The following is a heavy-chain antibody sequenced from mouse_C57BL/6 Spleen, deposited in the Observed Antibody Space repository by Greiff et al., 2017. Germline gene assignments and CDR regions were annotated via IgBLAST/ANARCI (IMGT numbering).Heavy chain of an antibody. D-gene: IGHD2-1*01. V-gene: IGHV1-15*01. CDR3: TRGGDYGNYWYFDV. CDR1: GYTFTDYE. Sequence: QVQLQQSGAELVRPGASVTLSCKASGYTFTDYEMHWVKQTPVHGLEWIGAIDPETGGTAYNQKFKGKAILTADKSSSTAYMELRSLTSEDSAVYYCTRGGDYGNYWYFDVWGTGTTVTVSS. J-gene: IGHJ1*03. CDR2: IDPETGGT.